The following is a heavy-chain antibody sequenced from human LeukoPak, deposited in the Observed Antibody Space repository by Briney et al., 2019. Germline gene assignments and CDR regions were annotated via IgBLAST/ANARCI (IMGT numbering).Heavy chain of an antibody. CDR3: ARDGRSGNFDK. CDR2: IRSDGSIT. J-gene: IGHJ4*02. V-gene: IGHV3-74*01. D-gene: IGHD1-26*01. Sequence: PGGSLRLSCAASGFTFSGYWMHWVRPAPGKGLAWASVIRSDGSITTYADSVKGRFTISRDTAKNTLYLQMNSPRAEDTAVYYCARDGRSGNFDKWGQGTLVSVSS. CDR1: GFTFSGYW.